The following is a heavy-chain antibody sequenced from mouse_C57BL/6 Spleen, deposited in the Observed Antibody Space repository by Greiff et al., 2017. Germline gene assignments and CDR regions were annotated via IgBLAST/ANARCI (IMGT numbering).Heavy chain of an antibody. CDR3: ARGVLRSYAMDY. V-gene: IGHV5-17*01. CDR2: ISSGSSTI. D-gene: IGHD1-1*01. J-gene: IGHJ4*01. CDR1: GFTFSDYG. Sequence: EVHLVASGGGLVKPGGSLKLSCAASGFTFSDYGMHWVRQAPEKGLEWVAYISSGSSTIYYADPVKGRFTISRDNAKNTLFLQMTSLRSEDTAMYYCARGVLRSYAMDYWGQGTSVTVSS.